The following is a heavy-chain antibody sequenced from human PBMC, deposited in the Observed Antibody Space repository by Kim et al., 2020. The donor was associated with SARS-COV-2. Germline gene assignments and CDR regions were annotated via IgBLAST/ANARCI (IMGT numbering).Heavy chain of an antibody. Sequence: GGSLRLSCAASGFTFSSYSMNWVRQAPGKGLEWVSSISSSSSYIYYADSVKGRFTISRDNAKNSLYLQMNSLRAEDTAVYYCVRDRGRGWLQPDYWGQGTLVTVSS. CDR3: VRDRGRGWLQPDY. CDR1: GFTFSSYS. D-gene: IGHD5-12*01. CDR2: ISSSSSYI. V-gene: IGHV3-21*01. J-gene: IGHJ4*02.